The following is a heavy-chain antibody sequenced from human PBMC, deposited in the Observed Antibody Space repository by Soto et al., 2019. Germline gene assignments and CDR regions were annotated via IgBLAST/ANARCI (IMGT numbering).Heavy chain of an antibody. CDR2: ISWNSGSI. V-gene: IGHV3-9*01. CDR1: GFTFDDYA. D-gene: IGHD2-2*01. CDR3: AKEIYCSSTSCYYYMDV. J-gene: IGHJ6*03. Sequence: EVQLVESGGGLVQPGRSLRLSCAASGFTFDDYAMHWVRQAPGKGLEWVSGISWNSGSIGYADSVKGRFTISRDNAKSSLYLQMNSLRAEDTALYYCAKEIYCSSTSCYYYMDVWGKGTTVTVSS.